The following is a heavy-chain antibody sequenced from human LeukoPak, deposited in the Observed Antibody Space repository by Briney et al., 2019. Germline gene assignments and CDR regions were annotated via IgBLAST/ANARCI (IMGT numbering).Heavy chain of an antibody. J-gene: IGHJ4*02. CDR2: IYYSGST. CDR1: GGSISSSSYS. D-gene: IGHD3-3*01. Sequence: PSETLSLTCTVSGGSISSSSYSWGWIRQPPGKGLEWIGSIYYSGSTYYNPSLKSRVTISVDTSKNQFSLKLSSVTAADTAVYYCATLRNIEIEPGFDYWGQGTLVTVSS. V-gene: IGHV4-39*01. CDR3: ATLRNIEIEPGFDY.